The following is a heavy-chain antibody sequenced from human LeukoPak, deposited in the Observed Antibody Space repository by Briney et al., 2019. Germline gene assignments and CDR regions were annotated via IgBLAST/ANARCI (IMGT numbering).Heavy chain of an antibody. CDR2: IYYTGST. D-gene: IGHD6-13*01. V-gene: IGHV4-39*01. CDR1: GGSIGSSSYH. CDR3: TRWAMAAADY. J-gene: IGHJ4*02. Sequence: SETLSLTCTVSGGSIGSSSYHWGWIRQPPGKGLEWIGTIYYTGSTYYNPSLKSRVTISVDTSKNQFSLKLTSVTAADTAVYYCTRWAMAAADYWGQGTLVTVSS.